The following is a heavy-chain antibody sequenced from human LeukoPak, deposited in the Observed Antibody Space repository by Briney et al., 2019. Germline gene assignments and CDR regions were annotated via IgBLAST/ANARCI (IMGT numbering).Heavy chain of an antibody. J-gene: IGHJ4*02. V-gene: IGHV4-59*12. CDR1: GGSISSYY. CDR2: IYYSGST. D-gene: IGHD3-22*01. Sequence: PSETLSLTCTVSGGSISSYYWSWIRQPPGRGLEWIGSIYYSGSTYYNPSLKSRVTISVDTSKNQFSLKLSSVTAADTAVYYCARGGSPYDSSGYYWGYYFDYWGQGTLVTVSS. CDR3: ARGGSPYDSSGYYWGYYFDY.